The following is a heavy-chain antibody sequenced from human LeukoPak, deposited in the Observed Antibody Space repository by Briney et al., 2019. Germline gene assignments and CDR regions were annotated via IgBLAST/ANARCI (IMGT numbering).Heavy chain of an antibody. Sequence: GVLRLSSAASGFIFSSYGMSWVRQAPGKGLEWVSHISSSGGSAYYADSVKGRFTISRDNSKNTLYLQMNSLRADDTAVYYCATTYGSGSNYYWGQGILVTVSS. CDR2: ISSSGGSA. CDR3: ATTYGSGSNYY. CDR1: GFIFSSYG. D-gene: IGHD3-10*01. J-gene: IGHJ4*02. V-gene: IGHV3-23*01.